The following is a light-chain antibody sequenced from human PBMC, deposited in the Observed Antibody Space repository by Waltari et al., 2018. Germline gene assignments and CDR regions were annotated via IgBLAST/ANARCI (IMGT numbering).Light chain of an antibody. CDR2: GAS. CDR3: HQYNSWPPWT. CDR1: PGVGSG. Sequence: EIVMTQSPETLSVSPGARATLPCRASPGVGSGVAWYQQKPGQPPTLLIYGASTRATGIPARFSGSGSGTEFTLSISSLQSEDFGVYYCHQYNSWPPWTFGQGTKVEI. J-gene: IGKJ1*01. V-gene: IGKV3-15*01.